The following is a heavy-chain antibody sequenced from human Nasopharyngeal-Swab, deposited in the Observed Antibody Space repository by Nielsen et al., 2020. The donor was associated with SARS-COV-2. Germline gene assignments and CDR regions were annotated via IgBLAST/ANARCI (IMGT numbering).Heavy chain of an antibody. D-gene: IGHD5-18*01. V-gene: IGHV3-30*18. CDR2: ISYDGSNK. CDR3: AKGAYSYGNYYYYCGMDV. J-gene: IGHJ6*02. Sequence: WIRQPPGKGLEWVAVISYDGSNKYYADSVKGRFTISRDNSKNTLYLQMNSLRAEDTAVYYCAKGAYSYGNYYYYCGMDVWGQGTTVTVSS.